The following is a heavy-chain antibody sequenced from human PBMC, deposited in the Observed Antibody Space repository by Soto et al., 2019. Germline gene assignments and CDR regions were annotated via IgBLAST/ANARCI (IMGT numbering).Heavy chain of an antibody. CDR2: IIPILGIA. Sequence: QVQLVQSGAEVKKPGSSVKVSCKASGGTFSSYTISWVRQAPGQGLEWMGRIIPILGIANYAQKFQGRVTMTADKSTSTAYMELSSLRSEDTAVYYCARGGIAAAGTQLDSWGQGTLVTVSS. D-gene: IGHD6-13*01. V-gene: IGHV1-69*02. CDR3: ARGGIAAAGTQLDS. J-gene: IGHJ4*02. CDR1: GGTFSSYT.